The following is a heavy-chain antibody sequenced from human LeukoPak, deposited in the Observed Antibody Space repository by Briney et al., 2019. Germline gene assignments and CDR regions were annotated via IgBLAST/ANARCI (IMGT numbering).Heavy chain of an antibody. J-gene: IGHJ4*02. V-gene: IGHV3-30*03. Sequence: GGSLRLSCAASGFTFSAHYMDWVRQAPGKGLEWVAVISYDGSNKYYADSVKGRFTISRDNSKNTLYLQMNSLRAEDTAVYYCATTYYYGSGRIYWGQGTLVTVSS. CDR2: ISYDGSNK. CDR1: GFTFSAHY. D-gene: IGHD3-10*01. CDR3: ATTYYYGSGRIY.